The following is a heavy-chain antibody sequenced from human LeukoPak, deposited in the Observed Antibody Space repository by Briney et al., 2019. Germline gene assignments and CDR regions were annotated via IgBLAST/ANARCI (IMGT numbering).Heavy chain of an antibody. D-gene: IGHD6-19*01. Sequence: GGSLRLSCAASGFTFTSYAMYWVRQAPGKGLEWVSGIFGSGGNPHYADSVQGRFTISRDNYQNTVYLQMNSLRAGDTAVYYCAKTTTGYSSGRYPGWPVDYWGQGTLVTVSS. CDR2: IFGSGGNP. J-gene: IGHJ4*02. V-gene: IGHV3-23*01. CDR1: GFTFTSYA. CDR3: AKTTTGYSSGRYPGWPVDY.